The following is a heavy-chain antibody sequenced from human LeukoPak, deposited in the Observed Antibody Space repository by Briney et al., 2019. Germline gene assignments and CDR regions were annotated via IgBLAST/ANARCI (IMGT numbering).Heavy chain of an antibody. D-gene: IGHD3-3*01. Sequence: PGGSLRLSCAASGFTFSSYAMSWVRQAPGKGLEWVSAISGSGGSTYYADSVKGRFTISRDNSKNTLYLQMNSLRAEDTAVYYCARGAPYVLRFLEWLLPSTDYGMDVWGQGTTVTVSS. V-gene: IGHV3-23*01. CDR1: GFTFSSYA. J-gene: IGHJ6*02. CDR2: ISGSGGST. CDR3: ARGAPYVLRFLEWLLPSTDYGMDV.